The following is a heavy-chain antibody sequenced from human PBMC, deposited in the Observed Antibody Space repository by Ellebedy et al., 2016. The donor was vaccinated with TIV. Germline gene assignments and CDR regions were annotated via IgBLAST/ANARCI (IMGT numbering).Heavy chain of an antibody. CDR3: ARDDIVATPNWFDP. CDR1: GGTFSSYA. D-gene: IGHD5-12*01. J-gene: IGHJ5*02. V-gene: IGHV1-69*05. CDR2: IIPIFGTA. Sequence: AASVKVSCKASGGTFSSYAISWVRQAPGQGLEWMGGIIPIFGTANYAQKFQGRVTMTTDTSTSTAYMELRSLRSDDTAVYYCARDDIVATPNWFDPWGQGTLVTVSS.